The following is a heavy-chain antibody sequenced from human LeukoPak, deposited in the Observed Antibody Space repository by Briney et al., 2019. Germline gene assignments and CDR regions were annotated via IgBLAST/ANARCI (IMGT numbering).Heavy chain of an antibody. V-gene: IGHV1-69*05. CDR1: GGTFSSYA. CDR2: IIPIFGTA. J-gene: IGHJ4*02. Sequence: GASVKVSCKASGGTFSSYAISWVRQAPGQGLEWMGRIIPIFGTANYAQKFQGRVTITTDESTSTAYMELSSLRSEDTAVYYCARGDYGTLYGDYAQDYWGQGTLATVSS. D-gene: IGHD4-17*01. CDR3: ARGDYGTLYGDYAQDY.